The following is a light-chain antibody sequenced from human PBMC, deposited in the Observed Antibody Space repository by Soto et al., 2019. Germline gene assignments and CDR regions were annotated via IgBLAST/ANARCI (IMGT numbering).Light chain of an antibody. V-gene: IGLV1-44*01. CDR3: AAWDDRLTGYV. CDR1: SSNIGGNT. CDR2: SDN. Sequence: QSVLTQPPSASGTPGQRVTISCSGSSSNIGGNTVSWYQQLPGTAPKLLIYSDNQRPSGVPDRFSGSKSGTSASLAISGLQFEDEADYYCAAWDDRLTGYVFGTGTKLTVL. J-gene: IGLJ1*01.